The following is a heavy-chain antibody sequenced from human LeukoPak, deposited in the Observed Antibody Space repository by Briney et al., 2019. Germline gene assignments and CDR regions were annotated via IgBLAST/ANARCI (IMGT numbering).Heavy chain of an antibody. CDR2: ISSGSSYI. Sequence: GGSLRLSCAASGFTFSTYTMNWVRQVPGKGLEWVSSISSGSSYIYYADSVKGRFTISRDNAKNSLYLQMNSLRAEDTAVHYCARGRCSGGSCQPHWYFDLWGRGTLVTVSS. J-gene: IGHJ2*01. CDR3: ARGRCSGGSCQPHWYFDL. CDR1: GFTFSTYT. V-gene: IGHV3-21*01. D-gene: IGHD2-15*01.